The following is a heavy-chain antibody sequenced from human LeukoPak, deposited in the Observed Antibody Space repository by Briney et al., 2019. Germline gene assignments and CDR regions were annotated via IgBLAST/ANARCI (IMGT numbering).Heavy chain of an antibody. Sequence: PGGSLRLSCAASEFTFSSYAMSWVRQAPGKGLEWVSAISGSDGSTFYADSVKGRFTISRDNSKNTLYLQMNSLRADDTAVYYCAKAPSSSIYIGGDYWGQGTLVTVSS. J-gene: IGHJ4*02. D-gene: IGHD6-13*01. V-gene: IGHV3-23*01. CDR3: AKAPSSSIYIGGDY. CDR2: ISGSDGST. CDR1: EFTFSSYA.